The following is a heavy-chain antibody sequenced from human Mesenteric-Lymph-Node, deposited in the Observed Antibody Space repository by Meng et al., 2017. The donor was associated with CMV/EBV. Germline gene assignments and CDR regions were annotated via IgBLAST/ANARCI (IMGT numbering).Heavy chain of an antibody. CDR1: GASISSGDW. D-gene: IGHD3-22*01. Sequence: SGASISSGDWWSWVRQPPGKGLEWIAEIHYSGSTNSNPSVKSRVIISADKSKNQFSLKPSSVTAADTAVYYCARGSFDSSGYSYFDFWGQGNLVTVSS. V-gene: IGHV4-4*02. J-gene: IGHJ4*02. CDR2: IHYSGST. CDR3: ARGSFDSSGYSYFDF.